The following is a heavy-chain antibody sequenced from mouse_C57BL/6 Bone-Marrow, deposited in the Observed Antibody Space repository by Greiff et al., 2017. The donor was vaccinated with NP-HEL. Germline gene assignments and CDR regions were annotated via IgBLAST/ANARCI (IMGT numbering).Heavy chain of an antibody. V-gene: IGHV1-81*01. CDR2: IYPRSGNT. J-gene: IGHJ3*01. Sequence: QVQLKESGAELARPGASVKLSCKASGYTFTSYGISWVKQRTGQGLEWIGEIYPRSGNTYYNEKFKGKATLTADKSSSTAYMELRSLTSEDSAVYFCARMWNWDWFAYWGQGTLVTVSA. D-gene: IGHD4-1*01. CDR3: ARMWNWDWFAY. CDR1: GYTFTSYG.